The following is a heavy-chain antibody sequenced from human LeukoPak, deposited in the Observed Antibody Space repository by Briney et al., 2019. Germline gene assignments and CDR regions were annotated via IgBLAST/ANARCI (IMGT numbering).Heavy chain of an antibody. Sequence: GASVKVSCKASGYTFTSYGISWVRQAPGQGLEWMGWISAYNGNTNYAQKLQGRVTMTTDTSTSTAYMELRSLRSDDTAVYYCARGVKDIVVVVAATDYYYYMDVWGKGTTVTVSS. D-gene: IGHD2-15*01. CDR1: GYTFTSYG. CDR2: ISAYNGNT. CDR3: ARGVKDIVVVVAATDYYYYMDV. J-gene: IGHJ6*03. V-gene: IGHV1-18*01.